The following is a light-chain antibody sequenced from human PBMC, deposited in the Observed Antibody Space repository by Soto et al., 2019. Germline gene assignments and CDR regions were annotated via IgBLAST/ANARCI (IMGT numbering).Light chain of an antibody. CDR1: QSVFKNY. Sequence: EIVLTQSPGTLSLSPGERATLSCRASQSVFKNYLAWYQQKPGQAPRLLIYGASTRAAGISDRFSGSGSGTDFTLTVNRLEPEDFAVYYCQQYGSSPSTFGGGTKVEIK. J-gene: IGKJ4*01. CDR3: QQYGSSPST. CDR2: GAS. V-gene: IGKV3-20*01.